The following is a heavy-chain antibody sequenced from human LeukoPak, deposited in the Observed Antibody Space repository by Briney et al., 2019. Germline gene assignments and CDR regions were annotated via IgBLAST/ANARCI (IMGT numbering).Heavy chain of an antibody. Sequence: PSETLSLTCTVSGGSISSYHWSWIRQPPGKGLEWIGYIYYSGSTNYNPSLKSRVTMLVDTSKNQFSLKLNSVTAADTAVYYCAREGITIFGVVLPTDYWGQGTLVTVSS. CDR1: GGSISSYH. D-gene: IGHD3-3*01. J-gene: IGHJ4*02. CDR3: AREGITIFGVVLPTDY. CDR2: IYYSGST. V-gene: IGHV4-59*01.